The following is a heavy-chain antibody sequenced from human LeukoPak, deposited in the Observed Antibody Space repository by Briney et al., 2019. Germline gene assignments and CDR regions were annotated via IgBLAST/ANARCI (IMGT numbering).Heavy chain of an antibody. J-gene: IGHJ4*02. CDR2: IWYDGSNK. Sequence: PGRSLRLSCAASGFTFSSYGMHWVRQAPGKGLEWVAVIWYDGSNKYYADSVKGRFTISRDNSKNTLYLQMNSLRAGDTAVYYCAEEGDILTGYYNGYYFDYWGQGTLVTVSS. D-gene: IGHD3-9*01. V-gene: IGHV3-33*06. CDR1: GFTFSSYG. CDR3: AEEGDILTGYYNGYYFDY.